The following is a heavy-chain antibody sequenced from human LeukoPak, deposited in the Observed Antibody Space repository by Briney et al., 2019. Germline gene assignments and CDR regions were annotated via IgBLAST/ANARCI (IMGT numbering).Heavy chain of an antibody. CDR1: GYTFTGYD. V-gene: IGHV1-8*01. CDR3: ARQMRGTIFGVVGEPYYFDY. Sequence: ASVKVSCKTSGYTFTGYDINWVRQAAGQGFEWMGWMHPNSGDTGYAHNLQGRITITRDSSTATAYMELSSLRSEDTAVYYCARQMRGTIFGVVGEPYYFDYWGQGTLVTVSS. D-gene: IGHD3-3*01. J-gene: IGHJ4*02. CDR2: MHPNSGDT.